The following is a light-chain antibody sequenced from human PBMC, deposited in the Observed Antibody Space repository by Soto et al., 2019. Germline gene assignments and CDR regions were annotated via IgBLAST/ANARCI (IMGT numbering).Light chain of an antibody. J-gene: IGLJ2*01. CDR1: SSDIGGYDF. CDR3: SSYTTSSVL. Sequence: QSALTQPASVSGSPGQSITISCTGTSSDIGGYDFVSWYQQNPGKAPKLMIYDVFKRPSGVSDRFSGSKSGNTASLTISGLQADDEADYSCSSYTTSSVLFGGGTKVTVL. V-gene: IGLV2-14*01. CDR2: DVF.